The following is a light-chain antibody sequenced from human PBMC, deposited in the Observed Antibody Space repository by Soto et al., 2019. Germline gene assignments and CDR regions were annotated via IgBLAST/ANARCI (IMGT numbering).Light chain of an antibody. CDR1: SSNIGAGYD. Sequence: QAVVTQPPSVSGAPGQRVTISCTGSSSNIGAGYDVHWYQQLPGTAPKLLIYGNSNRPSGVPDRFFGSKSGTSASLAITGLQAEDEADYYCQSYDSSLSVLVVFGGGTKVTVL. CDR3: QSYDSSLSVLVV. V-gene: IGLV1-40*01. J-gene: IGLJ2*01. CDR2: GNS.